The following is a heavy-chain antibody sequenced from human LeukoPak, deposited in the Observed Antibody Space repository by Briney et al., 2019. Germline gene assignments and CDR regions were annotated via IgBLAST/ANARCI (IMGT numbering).Heavy chain of an antibody. J-gene: IGHJ4*02. V-gene: IGHV4-38-2*02. D-gene: IGHD3-10*01. CDR2: VYHSGST. CDR1: GYSITSGYY. Sequence: SETLSLTCTVSGYSITSGYYWGWIRQPPGKGLEWIGSVYHSGSTFYNPSLKSRVTVLADPSKNQFSLKLTSVTAADTAVYYCARDQDYYGSGSYGPDYWGQGILVTVSS. CDR3: ARDQDYYGSGSYGPDY.